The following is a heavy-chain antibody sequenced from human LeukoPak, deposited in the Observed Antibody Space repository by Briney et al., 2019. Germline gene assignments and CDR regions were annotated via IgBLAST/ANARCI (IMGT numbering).Heavy chain of an antibody. D-gene: IGHD3-16*02. CDR2: IRQDGSEK. J-gene: IGHJ4*02. CDR3: ARDYDYVWGSYRYGFDY. CDR1: GFTFSSYW. V-gene: IGHV3-7*01. Sequence: PGGSLRLSCAASGFTFSSYWVSWVRQAPGKGLEWVANIRQDGSEKYYVDSVKGRFTISRDNAKNSLYLQMNSLRAEDTAVYYCARDYDYVWGSYRYGFDYWGQGTLVTVSS.